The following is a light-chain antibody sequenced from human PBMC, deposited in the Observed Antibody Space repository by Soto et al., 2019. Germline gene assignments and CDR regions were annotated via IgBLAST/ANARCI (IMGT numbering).Light chain of an antibody. CDR2: QDS. J-gene: IGLJ1*01. V-gene: IGLV3-1*01. CDR3: QAWDSSTGV. Sequence: SYELTQRPSVSVSPGQTASITCSGDKLGDKYACWYQQKPGQSPVLVIYQDSKRPSGIPERFSGSNSGNTATLTISGTQAMDEADYYCQAWDSSTGVFGTGTKLTVL. CDR1: KLGDKY.